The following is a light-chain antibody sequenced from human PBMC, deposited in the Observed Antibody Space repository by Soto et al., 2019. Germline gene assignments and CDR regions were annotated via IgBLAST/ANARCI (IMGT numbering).Light chain of an antibody. V-gene: IGKV3-20*01. CDR3: QQYGGSPLLT. CDR2: GAS. Sequence: DIVLTQSPGTLSFSPGHRATLSCRASETVRSNFLTWYQQKPGQAPRLLISGASTRATGIPDRFSGSGSGTDFTLTISRVESEDFAMYYCQQYGGSPLLTFGGGTKLEI. CDR1: ETVRSNF. J-gene: IGKJ4*01.